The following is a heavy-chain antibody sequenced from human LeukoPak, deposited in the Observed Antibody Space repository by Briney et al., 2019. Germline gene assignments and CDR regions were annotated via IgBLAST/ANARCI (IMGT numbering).Heavy chain of an antibody. Sequence: PSETLSLTCTVSGGSISGYYWSWIRQPPGKGLECIGRIYTSGSTDYSPSLKSRVTISVDTSKDQFSLKLTSVTAADTAMYYCARLDNWFDPWGQGTLVTVSS. J-gene: IGHJ5*02. CDR2: IYTSGST. V-gene: IGHV4-4*07. CDR1: GGSISGYY. CDR3: ARLDNWFDP.